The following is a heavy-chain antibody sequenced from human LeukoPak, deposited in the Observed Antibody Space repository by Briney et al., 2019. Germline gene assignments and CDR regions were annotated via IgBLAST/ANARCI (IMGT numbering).Heavy chain of an antibody. CDR1: GFSFSNYG. V-gene: IGHV3-33*01. CDR2: IWSDGSKQ. CDR3: ARDIGLTGYTLDFDY. Sequence: GGSLRLSCTASGFSFSNYGMHWVRQAPGEGLEWVTVIWSDGSKQYYVDSVRGRFTISRDDSKNIVYLQMNSLRVEDTAVYYCARDIGLTGYTLDFDYWGQGTLVTVSS. J-gene: IGHJ4*02. D-gene: IGHD3-9*01.